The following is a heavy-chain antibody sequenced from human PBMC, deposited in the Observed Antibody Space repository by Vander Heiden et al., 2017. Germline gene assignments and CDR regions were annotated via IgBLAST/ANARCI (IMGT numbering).Heavy chain of an antibody. CDR1: GGNFDNDW. V-gene: IGHV3-7*01. Sequence: EVQLVESGGGLGQPGGARRIPCAGSGGNFDNDWMSWVRQAPGKGLEWVANIRQDGSEKYYVDSVKGRFTISRDNAKNSLYLQMNSLRAEDTAVYYCARVDNCVDYWGQGTLVTVSS. CDR2: IRQDGSEK. J-gene: IGHJ4*02. CDR3: ARVDNCVDY. D-gene: IGHD2-21*01.